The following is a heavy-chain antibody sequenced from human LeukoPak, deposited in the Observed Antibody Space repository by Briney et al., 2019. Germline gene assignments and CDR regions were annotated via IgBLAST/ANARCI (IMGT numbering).Heavy chain of an antibody. D-gene: IGHD2-2*01. CDR1: GGSISSGSYY. V-gene: IGHV4-61*02. Sequence: SQTLSLTCTVSGGSISSGSYYWSWIRQPAGKGLEWIGRIYTSGSTNYNPSLKSRVTISVDTSKNQFSLKLSSVTAPDTALYSCATAGCSSASCYGRGLYGIDVWGQGTPVTVSS. CDR2: IYTSGST. J-gene: IGHJ6*02. CDR3: ATAGCSSASCYGRGLYGIDV.